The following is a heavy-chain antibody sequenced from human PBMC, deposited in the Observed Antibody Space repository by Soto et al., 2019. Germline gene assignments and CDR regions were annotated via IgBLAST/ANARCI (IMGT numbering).Heavy chain of an antibody. J-gene: IGHJ4*02. CDR2: IYHSGST. CDR1: GGSISSSNW. CDR3: ASNNPIEQWLARPTKNQPRQFDY. Sequence: PSETLSLTCAVSGGSISSSNWWSWVRQPPGKGLEWIGEIYHSGSTNYNPSLKSRVTISVDKSKNQFSLKLSSVTAADTAVYYCASNNPIEQWLARPTKNQPRQFDYWGQGTLVTVSS. V-gene: IGHV4-4*02. D-gene: IGHD6-19*01.